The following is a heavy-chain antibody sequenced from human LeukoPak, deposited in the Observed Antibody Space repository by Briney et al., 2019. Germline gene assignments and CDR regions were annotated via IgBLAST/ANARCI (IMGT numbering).Heavy chain of an antibody. CDR3: ARGSSSLDAFDI. CDR1: GYTFTGYY. Sequence: ASVKVSCKASGYTFTGYYMHWVRQAPGQGLKWMGWINPNSGGTNYAQKFQGRVTMTRDTSISTAYMELSRLRSDDTAVYYCARGSSSLDAFDIWGQGTMVTVSS. CDR2: INPNSGGT. D-gene: IGHD6-13*01. V-gene: IGHV1-2*02. J-gene: IGHJ3*02.